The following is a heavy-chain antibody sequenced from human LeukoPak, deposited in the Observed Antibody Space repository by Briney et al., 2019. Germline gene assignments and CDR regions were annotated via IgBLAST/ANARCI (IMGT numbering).Heavy chain of an antibody. CDR1: GYTFTSYG. Sequence: ASVKVSCKASGYTFTSYGISWVRQAPGQGLEWMGWINPNSGGTNYAQKFQGRVTMTRDTSISTAYMEMSRLRSDDTAVYYCARDYRTTNWFDPWGQGTLVTVSS. J-gene: IGHJ5*02. CDR2: INPNSGGT. CDR3: ARDYRTTNWFDP. D-gene: IGHD1-1*01. V-gene: IGHV1-2*02.